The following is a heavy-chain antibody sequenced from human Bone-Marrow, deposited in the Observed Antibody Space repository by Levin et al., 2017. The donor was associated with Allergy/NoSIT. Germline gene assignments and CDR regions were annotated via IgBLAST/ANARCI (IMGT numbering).Heavy chain of an antibody. CDR3: ARDPTPYDSSGYYYGVYYGMDV. V-gene: IGHV3-33*01. Sequence: GGSLRLSCAASGFTFSSYGMHWVRQAPGKGLQWVAVIWYDGSNKYYADSVKGRFTISRDNSKNTLYLQMNSLRAEDTAVYYCARDPTPYDSSGYYYGVYYGMDVWGQGTTVTVSS. J-gene: IGHJ6*02. CDR1: GFTFSSYG. CDR2: IWYDGSNK. D-gene: IGHD3-22*01.